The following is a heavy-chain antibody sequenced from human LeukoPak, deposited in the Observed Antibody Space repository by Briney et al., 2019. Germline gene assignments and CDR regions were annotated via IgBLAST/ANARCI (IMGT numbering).Heavy chain of an antibody. D-gene: IGHD3-3*01. CDR1: GFTFSSYA. Sequence: GGSLRLSCAASGFTFSSYAMSWVRQAPGKGLEWVSAISGSGGSTYYADSVKGRFTISRDNSKNTLYLQMNSLRAEDTAVYYCATDRGWRTSGYYLYYFEYWGQGTLVTFSS. V-gene: IGHV3-23*01. CDR3: ATDRGWRTSGYYLYYFEY. J-gene: IGHJ4*02. CDR2: ISGSGGST.